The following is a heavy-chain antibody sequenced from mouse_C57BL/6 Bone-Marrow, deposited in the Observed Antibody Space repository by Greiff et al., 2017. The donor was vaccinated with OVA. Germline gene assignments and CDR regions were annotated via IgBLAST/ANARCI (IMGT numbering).Heavy chain of an antibody. J-gene: IGHJ1*03. V-gene: IGHV1-18*01. CDR1: GYTFTDYN. CDR2: INPNNGGT. CDR3: ARAYYYGRSYVLWYFDV. D-gene: IGHD1-1*01. Sequence: EVQVVESGPELVKPGASVKIPCKASGYTFTDYNMDWVKQSHGKSLEWIGDINPNNGGTIYNQKFKGKATLTVDKSSSTAYMELRGLTSEDTAVYYCARAYYYGRSYVLWYFDVWGTGTTVTVSS.